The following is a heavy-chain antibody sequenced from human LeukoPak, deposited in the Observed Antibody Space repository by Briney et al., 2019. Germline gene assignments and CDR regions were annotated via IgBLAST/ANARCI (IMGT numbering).Heavy chain of an antibody. D-gene: IGHD6-19*01. CDR1: GGSFSGYY. V-gene: IGHV4-34*01. CDR2: INHSGST. J-gene: IGHJ6*02. CDR3: ASIAVAGTWYYYGMDV. Sequence: PSETLSLTCAVYGGSFSGYYWSWIRQPPGKGLEWIGEINHSGSTNYNPSLKSRVTISVDTSKNQFSLKLSSVTAADTAVYYCASIAVAGTWYYYGMDVWGQGTTVTVSS.